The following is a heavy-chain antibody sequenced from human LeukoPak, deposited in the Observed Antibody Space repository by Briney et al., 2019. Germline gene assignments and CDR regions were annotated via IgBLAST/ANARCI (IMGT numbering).Heavy chain of an antibody. CDR3: ARDRQVEMATIYS. J-gene: IGHJ4*02. CDR2: ISYDGSNK. V-gene: IGHV3-30-3*01. Sequence: GGSLRLSCAASGFTFSSYAMCWVRQVPGKGLEWVTVISYDGSNKYYADSVKGRFTISRDNSKNTLYLQMNSLRAEDTAVYYCARDRQVEMATIYSWGQGTLVTVPS. CDR1: GFTFSSYA. D-gene: IGHD5-24*01.